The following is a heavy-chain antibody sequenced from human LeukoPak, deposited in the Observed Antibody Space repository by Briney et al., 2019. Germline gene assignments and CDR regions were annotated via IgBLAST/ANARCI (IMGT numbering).Heavy chain of an antibody. Sequence: GGSLRLSXAASGFTFSSYAMHWVRQAPGKGLEYVSAISSNGGSTYYANSVKGRFTISRDNSKNTLYLQMGSLRAEDMAVYYCARDDSSAFDYWGQGTLVTVSS. CDR1: GFTFSSYA. V-gene: IGHV3-64*01. D-gene: IGHD3-22*01. J-gene: IGHJ4*02. CDR2: ISSNGGST. CDR3: ARDDSSAFDY.